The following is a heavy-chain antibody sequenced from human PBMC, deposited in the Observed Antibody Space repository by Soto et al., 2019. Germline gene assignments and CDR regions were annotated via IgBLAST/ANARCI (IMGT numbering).Heavy chain of an antibody. D-gene: IGHD1-1*01. CDR3: ARDWKGAEGFDP. Sequence: QVQLVQSGAEVKKPGASVKVSCKASGYTFSTYGFSWVRQAPGQGLEWMGWIGADNGDTNYAQNFQGRVTMTTDTSTTTSYMALRRPTSDDTAVYFCARDWKGAEGFDPWGQGTLVTVSS. V-gene: IGHV1-18*01. CDR2: IGADNGDT. CDR1: GYTFSTYG. J-gene: IGHJ5*02.